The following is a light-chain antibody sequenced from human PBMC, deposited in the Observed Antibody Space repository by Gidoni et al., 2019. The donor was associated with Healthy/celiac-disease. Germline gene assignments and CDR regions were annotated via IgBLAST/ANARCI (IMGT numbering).Light chain of an antibody. Sequence: DIQMTPSPSSLSASVGDRVTITCRASQSISSYFNWYQQKPGKAPKLLIYAASSLQSGVPSRFSGSGSGTDFTLTISSLQPEDFATYYCQQSYSTPPTFGQGTRLEIK. V-gene: IGKV1-39*01. CDR1: QSISSY. J-gene: IGKJ5*01. CDR3: QQSYSTPPT. CDR2: AAS.